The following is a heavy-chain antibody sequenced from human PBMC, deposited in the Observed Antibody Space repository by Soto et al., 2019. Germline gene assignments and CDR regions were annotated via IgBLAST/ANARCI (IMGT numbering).Heavy chain of an antibody. J-gene: IGHJ3*02. CDR1: GYTFTGYY. V-gene: IGHV1-2*04. CDR3: ARVRSYDFSPTKPRFDAFDI. Sequence: ASVKVSCKASGYTFTGYYMHWVRQAPGQGLEWMGWINPNSGGTNYAQKFQGWVTMTSDTSISTAYMELSRLRSDDTAASYCARVRSYDFSPTKPRFDAFDIPGQATMVTVSS. D-gene: IGHD3-3*01. CDR2: INPNSGGT.